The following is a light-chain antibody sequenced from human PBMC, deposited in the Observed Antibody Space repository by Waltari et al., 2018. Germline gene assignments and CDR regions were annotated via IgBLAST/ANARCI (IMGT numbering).Light chain of an antibody. V-gene: IGKV1-9*01. J-gene: IGKJ2*01. CDR2: AAS. CDR1: QGISSY. CDR3: QQLNSFPYT. Sequence: DIHLTQSPSFLSASVGDRVTITCRASQGISSYLAWYQQQPGEAPKLLISAASTLQSGVPSRFSGSGSGTEFTLTIRSLQPEDFATYYCQQLNSFPYTFGQGTKLDIK.